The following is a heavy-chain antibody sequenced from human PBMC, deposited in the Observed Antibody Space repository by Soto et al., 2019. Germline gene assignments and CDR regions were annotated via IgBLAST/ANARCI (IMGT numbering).Heavy chain of an antibody. D-gene: IGHD2-15*01. J-gene: IGHJ3*02. Sequence: EVQLVESGGGLVTTGGSLRLSCAASGFNFGGYWMTWGRQAPGKGLEWVANIIKDGSEKSYVDSVKGRFTISRDNAKNSLYLEMNSLRVEDTAVYYCAKDRMNHNSVWDPFDIWGQGTMVTVSS. CDR2: IIKDGSEK. CDR1: GFNFGGYW. V-gene: IGHV3-7*03. CDR3: AKDRMNHNSVWDPFDI.